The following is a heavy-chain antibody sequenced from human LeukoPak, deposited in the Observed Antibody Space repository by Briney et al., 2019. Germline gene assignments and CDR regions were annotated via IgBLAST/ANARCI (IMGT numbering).Heavy chain of an antibody. Sequence: ASVKVSCKASGYTFTNYEINWLRQATGQGLEWMGWMNPNSGKTGSAQKFQGRVTITRDTSITTVYMELRSLTSEDTAFYYCARGGYYYGSGSRNWFDPWGQGTLVTVSS. CDR3: ARGGYYYGSGSRNWFDP. CDR2: MNPNSGKT. V-gene: IGHV1-8*03. CDR1: GYTFTNYE. D-gene: IGHD3-10*01. J-gene: IGHJ5*02.